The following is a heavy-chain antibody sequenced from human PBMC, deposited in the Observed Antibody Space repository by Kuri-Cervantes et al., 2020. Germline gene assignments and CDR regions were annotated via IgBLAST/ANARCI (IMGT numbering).Heavy chain of an antibody. V-gene: IGHV5-51*01. CDR3: ARHPPIGRREPYCSSASCTVSDY. D-gene: IGHD2-2*01. Sequence: GESLKISCKGSGYSFTSYWIGWVRQVPGKGLQWMGIIYPGDSDTRYSPSFQGQVTISADTSISTAYLQWSSLKASDTAMYYCARHPPIGRREPYCSSASCTVSDYWGQGTLVTVSS. J-gene: IGHJ4*02. CDR2: IYPGDSDT. CDR1: GYSFTSYW.